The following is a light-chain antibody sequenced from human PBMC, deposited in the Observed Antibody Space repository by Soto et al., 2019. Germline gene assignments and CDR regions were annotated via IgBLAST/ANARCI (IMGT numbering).Light chain of an antibody. CDR1: QTVFNH. CDR3: HQSSSTPLT. V-gene: IGKV1-39*01. CDR2: DSS. J-gene: IGKJ4*01. Sequence: DVQMTQSPSSLSASVGDSVTITCRASQTVFNHLSWFQQRPGKGPKLLIYDSSSLRAGVQSRFSGSGYGTDFTLTISTVQPEDSAIYFCHQSSSTPLTFGGGTRVEVK.